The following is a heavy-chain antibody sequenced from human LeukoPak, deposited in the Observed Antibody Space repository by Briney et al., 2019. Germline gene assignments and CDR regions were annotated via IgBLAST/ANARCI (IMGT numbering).Heavy chain of an antibody. CDR2: ISTSGSTI. J-gene: IGHJ4*02. Sequence: GGSLRLSCAASGFTFSSYSMNWVRQAPGKGLEWVSYISTSGSTIYYADSVKGRFTISRDNAKNSLYLQMNSLRAEDTAVYYCAREPVESDYYDSSGYYGYWGQGTLVTVSP. CDR3: AREPVESDYYDSSGYYGY. CDR1: GFTFSSYS. V-gene: IGHV3-48*01. D-gene: IGHD3-22*01.